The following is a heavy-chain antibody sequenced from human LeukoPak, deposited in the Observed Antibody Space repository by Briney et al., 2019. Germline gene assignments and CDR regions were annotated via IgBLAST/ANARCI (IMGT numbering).Heavy chain of an antibody. V-gene: IGHV4-34*01. J-gene: IGHJ4*02. CDR3: ARETPYCGGGSCSAYFDY. D-gene: IGHD2-15*01. CDR1: GGSFSGYY. Sequence: PSETLSLTCAVYGGSFSGYYWSWIRQPPGKGLEWIGEINHSGSTNYNPSLKSRVTISVDTSKNQFSLKLSSVTAADTAVYYCARETPYCGGGSCSAYFDYWGQGTLVTVSS. CDR2: INHSGST.